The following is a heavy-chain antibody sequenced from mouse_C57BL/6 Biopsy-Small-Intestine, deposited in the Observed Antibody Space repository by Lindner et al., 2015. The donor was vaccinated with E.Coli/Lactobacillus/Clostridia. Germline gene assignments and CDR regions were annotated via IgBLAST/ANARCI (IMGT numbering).Heavy chain of an antibody. V-gene: IGHV1-22*01. CDR2: INPNNGGT. D-gene: IGHD2-5*01. CDR3: ARYYNNYGAMDY. CDR1: GYTFTDNN. Sequence: VQLQESGAELVKPGASVKMSCKASGYTFTDNNMHWVKQSHGKSLEWIGYINPNNGGTSYNQKFMARATLTVNKSSNTAYMELRSLTSEDSAVYYCARYYNNYGAMDYWGQGTSVTVSS. J-gene: IGHJ4*01.